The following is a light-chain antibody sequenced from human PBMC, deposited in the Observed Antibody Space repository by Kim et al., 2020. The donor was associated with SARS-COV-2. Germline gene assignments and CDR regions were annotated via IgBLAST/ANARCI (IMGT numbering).Light chain of an antibody. V-gene: IGLV2-8*01. CDR3: SSYAGSNNVV. J-gene: IGLJ2*01. Sequence: SDTISCPGTSSDVCGYNYVSCYQQHPGTAPQLMIYEVSQRPSGVPDRSSGSKSGNTASLTVSGLQAEDAADYYCSSYAGSNNVVFGGGTQLTVL. CDR1: SSDVCGYNY. CDR2: EVS.